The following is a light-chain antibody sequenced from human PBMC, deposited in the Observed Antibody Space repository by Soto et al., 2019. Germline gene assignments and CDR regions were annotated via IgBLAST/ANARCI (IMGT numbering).Light chain of an antibody. CDR3: ASYTSSSTSVI. V-gene: IGLV2-14*01. Sequence: QSALTQPASVSGSPGQSITISCTGTSSDVGGYKYVSWYQRHPDKAPKLIIFEVSNRPSGISSRFSGSKSGNTASLTISGLQAEDEADYYCASYTSSSTSVIFGRGTKLTVL. CDR2: EVS. CDR1: SSDVGGYKY. J-gene: IGLJ2*01.